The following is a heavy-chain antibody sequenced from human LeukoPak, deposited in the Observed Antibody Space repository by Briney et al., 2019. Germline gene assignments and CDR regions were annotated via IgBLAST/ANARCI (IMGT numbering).Heavy chain of an antibody. J-gene: IGHJ4*02. D-gene: IGHD4-11*01. CDR1: GFSVTNNY. CDR2: ISGSGTT. V-gene: IGHV3-53*01. CDR3: AKAYSNYAANSYYFDY. Sequence: GGSLRLSCAVSGFSVTNNYMSWVRQAPGKGLEWLSAISGSGTTYYADSVKGRFTISRDNSKNTLYLQMNTLRAEDTAVYYCAKAYSNYAANSYYFDYWGQGTLVTVSS.